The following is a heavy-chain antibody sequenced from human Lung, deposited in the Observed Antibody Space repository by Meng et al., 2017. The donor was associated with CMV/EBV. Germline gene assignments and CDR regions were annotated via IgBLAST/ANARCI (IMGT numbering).Heavy chain of an antibody. CDR2: ISYDGSNK. D-gene: IGHD2-15*01. Sequence: QGRRVESGGGVVQTGRSLRLSCGASGFTFSSYAMHWVRQAPGKGLEWVAVISYDGSNKYYADSVKGRFTISRDNSKNTLYLQMNSLRAEDTAVYYCAHGGGDCWGQGTLVTVSS. CDR1: GFTFSSYA. J-gene: IGHJ4*02. V-gene: IGHV3-30-3*01. CDR3: AHGGGDC.